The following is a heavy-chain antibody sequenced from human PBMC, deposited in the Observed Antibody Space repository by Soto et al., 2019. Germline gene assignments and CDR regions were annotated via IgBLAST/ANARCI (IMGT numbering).Heavy chain of an antibody. D-gene: IGHD2-15*01. J-gene: IGHJ4*02. V-gene: IGHV3-30*18. CDR2: ISYDGSTR. CDR3: AKALSGGYCSGGSCSLAY. Sequence: QVQLVESGGGVVQPGRSLRLSCAGSGFTFSNYGMHWVRQAPGKGLEWVAVISYDGSTRYYADAVKGRFTISRDNSKNTLDLQVNGMRPDDTAVYYCAKALSGGYCSGGSCSLAYWGQGNMVTVSS. CDR1: GFTFSNYG.